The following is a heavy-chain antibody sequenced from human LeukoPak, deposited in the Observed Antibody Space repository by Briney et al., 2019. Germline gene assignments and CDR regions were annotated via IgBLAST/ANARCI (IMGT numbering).Heavy chain of an antibody. CDR2: INQDGRLS. CDR1: GFSISRHW. CDR3: ARGADWFDP. J-gene: IGHJ5*02. Sequence: GGSLRLSCAASGFSISRHWMSWVRQAPGKGLEWVANINQDGRLSDYVDSVKGRFTVSRDNAKNSVYLQMNGLGAEDTAVYYCARGADWFDPWGQGTLVTVSS. V-gene: IGHV3-7*01.